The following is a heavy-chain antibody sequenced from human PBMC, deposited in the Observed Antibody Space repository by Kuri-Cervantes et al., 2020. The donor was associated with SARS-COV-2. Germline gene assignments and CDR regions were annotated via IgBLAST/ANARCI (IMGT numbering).Heavy chain of an antibody. CDR2: IYYSGST. D-gene: IGHD3-3*01. CDR3: VGIWSNYRFDY. J-gene: IGHJ4*02. CDR1: GGSISSYY. Sequence: GSLRLSCTVSGGSISSYYWSWIRQPPGKGLEWIGTIYYSGSTDYNPFLKSRVTISVDTSKNQFSLKLTSVTAADTAVYFCVGIWSNYRFDYWGQGTLVTVSS. V-gene: IGHV4-59*04.